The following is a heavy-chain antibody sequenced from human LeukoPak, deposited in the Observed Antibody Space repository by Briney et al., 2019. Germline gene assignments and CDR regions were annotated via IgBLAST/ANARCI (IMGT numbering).Heavy chain of an antibody. Sequence: ASVKVSCKASGYTFTGYYIHWVRQAPGQGLEWMGWINPNSGGTNYAQKFQGRVTMTRDTSISTAYMELSRLRSDDTAVYYCARGREIVVVVAATHWFDPWGQGTLVTVSS. CDR1: GYTFTGYY. D-gene: IGHD2-15*01. CDR2: INPNSGGT. CDR3: ARGREIVVVVAATHWFDP. V-gene: IGHV1-2*02. J-gene: IGHJ5*02.